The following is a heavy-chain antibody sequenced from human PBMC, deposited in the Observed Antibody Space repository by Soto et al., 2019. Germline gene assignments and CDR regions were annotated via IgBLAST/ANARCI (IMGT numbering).Heavy chain of an antibody. J-gene: IGHJ4*02. CDR1: GFTFDDYA. D-gene: IGHD2-15*01. Sequence: EVQLVESGGGWVQPGRSLRLSCAASGFTFDDYAMHWVRQAPGKCLEWVSGISWNSGTNGYADSVKGRFTISRDNDKNSQYLRMSGLRAEDTAFYYCVKDVIGYCSAGNCFPDSYFDYWGQGALVTVSS. V-gene: IGHV3-9*01. CDR2: ISWNSGTN. CDR3: VKDVIGYCSAGNCFPDSYFDY.